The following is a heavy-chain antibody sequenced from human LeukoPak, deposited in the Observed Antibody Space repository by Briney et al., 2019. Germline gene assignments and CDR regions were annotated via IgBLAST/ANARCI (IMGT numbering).Heavy chain of an antibody. CDR3: ARDLLGGGLDY. CDR2: VSYDGSIE. V-gene: IGHV3-30*19. J-gene: IGHJ4*02. CDR1: GFTFSSYG. D-gene: IGHD3-16*01. Sequence: PGGSLRLSCAASGFTFSSYGMHWVRQAPGKGLEWVAIVSYDGSIEYYADSVKGRFTISRDNSKNTLYLQMNSLRAEDTAVYYCARDLLGGGLDYWGQGTLVTVSS.